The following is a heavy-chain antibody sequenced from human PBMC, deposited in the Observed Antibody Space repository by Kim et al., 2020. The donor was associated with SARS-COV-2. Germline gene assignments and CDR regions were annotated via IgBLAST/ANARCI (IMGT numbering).Heavy chain of an antibody. D-gene: IGHD3-16*01. J-gene: IGHJ2*01. CDR1: GFTFSRTW. CDR3: AKVGVDWYFDL. Sequence: GGSLRLSCAASGFTFSRTWMYWVRQAPGKGLVWISRINTDGSSITYADSVKGRFTISRDNAKNTLHLQMNTLTAEDTAVYYCAKVGVDWYFDLLGRGTLVTVSS. CDR2: INTDGSSI. V-gene: IGHV3-74*03.